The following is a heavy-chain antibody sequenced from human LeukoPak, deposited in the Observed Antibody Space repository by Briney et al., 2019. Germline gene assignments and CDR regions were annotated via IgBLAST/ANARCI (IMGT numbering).Heavy chain of an antibody. CDR1: GGSVSSGSYY. J-gene: IGHJ5*02. CDR3: ARGALSGIRSWFDP. CDR2: VYYSGTT. V-gene: IGHV4-61*01. Sequence: SETLSLTCTVSGGSVSSGSYYWGWIRQPPGKGLEWIGYVYYSGTTNYNPSLKSRVTMSMDTSKNQFSLKLNSVTAADTAVFYCARGALSGIRSWFDPWGQGTLVTVSS. D-gene: IGHD3-10*01.